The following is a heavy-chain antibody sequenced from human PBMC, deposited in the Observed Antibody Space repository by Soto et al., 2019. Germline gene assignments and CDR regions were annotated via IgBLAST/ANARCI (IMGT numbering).Heavy chain of an antibody. D-gene: IGHD7-27*01. CDR3: AGVWGMTPDY. Sequence: QVQLQESGPGLVKPSQTLSLTCTVSGGSISSGGYYWSWIRQHPGKGLEWIGHFYYSGSTYYNPSLKIRLTISVDSSKNQFSLRLRSGTAADTAMYYCAGVWGMTPDYWGQGTLVTVSS. V-gene: IGHV4-31*03. J-gene: IGHJ4*02. CDR1: GGSISSGGYY. CDR2: FYYSGST.